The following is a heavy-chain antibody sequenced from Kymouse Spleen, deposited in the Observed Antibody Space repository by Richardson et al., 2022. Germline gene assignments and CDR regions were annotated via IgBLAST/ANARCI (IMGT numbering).Heavy chain of an antibody. CDR2: INHSGST. J-gene: IGHJ6*02. D-gene: IGHD3-3*01. Sequence: QVQLQQWGAGLLKPSETLSLTCAVYGGSFSGYYWSWIRQPPGKGLEWIGEINHSGSTNYNPSLKSRVTISVDTSKNQFSLKLSSVTAADTAVYYCARAGAHFWSGYYYYYYGMDVWGQGTTVTVSS. V-gene: IGHV4-34*01. CDR1: GGSFSGYY. CDR3: ARAGAHFWSGYYYYYYGMDV.